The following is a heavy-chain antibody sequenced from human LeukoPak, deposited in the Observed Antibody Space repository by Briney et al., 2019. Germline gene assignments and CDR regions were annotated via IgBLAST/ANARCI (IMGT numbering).Heavy chain of an antibody. CDR3: ARVNTYCGGDCYTFDY. Sequence: SETLSLTCTVSGGSISSNYWTWIRQPPGKGLEWIGYIYYTGSTNYYNPSLKSRVTISVDTSKNQFSLKLSSVTAADTAVYCCARVNTYCGGDCYTFDYWGQGTLVTVSS. V-gene: IGHV4-59*01. CDR1: GGSISSNY. CDR2: IYYTGST. J-gene: IGHJ4*02. D-gene: IGHD2-21*02.